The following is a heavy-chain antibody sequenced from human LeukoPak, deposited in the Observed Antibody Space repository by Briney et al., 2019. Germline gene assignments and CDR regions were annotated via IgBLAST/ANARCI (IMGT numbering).Heavy chain of an antibody. Sequence: GGSLRLSCAASGFTFSSYWMSWVRQAPGKGLEWVSSISSSSSYIYYADSVKGRFTISRDNAKNSLYLQMNSLRAEDTAVYYCAKGSTYYYDSSGYYFPYYYYYYMDVWGKGTTVTVSS. CDR2: ISSSSSYI. V-gene: IGHV3-21*04. CDR3: AKGSTYYYDSSGYYFPYYYYYYMDV. J-gene: IGHJ6*03. D-gene: IGHD3-22*01. CDR1: GFTFSSYW.